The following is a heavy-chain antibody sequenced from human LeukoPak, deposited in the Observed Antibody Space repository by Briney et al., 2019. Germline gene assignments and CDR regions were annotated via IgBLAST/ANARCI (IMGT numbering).Heavy chain of an antibody. Sequence: SETLSLTCAVYGGSFSGYYWSWIRQPPGKGLEWIGEINHSGSTNYNPSLKSRVTISVDTSKNQFSLMLSSVTAADTAVYYCARVEIFDSGWYRYMDVWGKGTTVTVSS. D-gene: IGHD6-19*01. CDR2: INHSGST. V-gene: IGHV4-34*01. CDR3: ARVEIFDSGWYRYMDV. J-gene: IGHJ6*03. CDR1: GGSFSGYY.